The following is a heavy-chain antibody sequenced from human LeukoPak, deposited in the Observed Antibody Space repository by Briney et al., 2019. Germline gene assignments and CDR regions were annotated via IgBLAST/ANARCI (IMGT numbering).Heavy chain of an antibody. V-gene: IGHV5-51*01. J-gene: IGHJ4*02. CDR3: ASLTEPTGPLDY. CDR1: GYLFSTYW. Sequence: GESLKISCKGSGYLFSTYWLGWVRQMPGKGLEWMGIIYPGDSDTKYGPSFEGQVTISADKSISTAYLQWSSLKASDTAMYYCASLTEPTGPLDYWGQGTLVTVSS. CDR2: IYPGDSDT. D-gene: IGHD4-11*01.